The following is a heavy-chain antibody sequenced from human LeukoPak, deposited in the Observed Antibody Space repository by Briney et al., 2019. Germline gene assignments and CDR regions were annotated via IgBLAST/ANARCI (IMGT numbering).Heavy chain of an antibody. D-gene: IGHD3-16*01. Sequence: QTLTLTCAISGVSVSSNAAAWNWIRQAQSRGLESLGRTYYRSKWYNDYAASVKSRITINPDTSKNQFSLQLKSVNSDDTAVYYCARFLDGGPTYFDYWGQGTLVTVSS. CDR1: GVSVSSNAAA. V-gene: IGHV6-1*01. J-gene: IGHJ4*02. CDR3: ARFLDGGPTYFDY. CDR2: TYYRSKWYN.